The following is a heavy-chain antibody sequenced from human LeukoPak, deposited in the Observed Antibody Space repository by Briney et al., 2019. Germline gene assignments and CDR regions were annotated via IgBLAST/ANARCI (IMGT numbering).Heavy chain of an antibody. CDR3: ARDRRVVTAIPGYFDY. D-gene: IGHD2-21*02. CDR1: GFTFSSYW. Sequence: PGGSLRLSCAASGFTFSSYWMSWVRQAPGKGLEWVANIKQDGSEKYYVDSVKGRFTISRDNAKNSLYLQMNSLRAEDTAVYYCARDRRVVTAIPGYFDYWGQGTLVTVSS. V-gene: IGHV3-7*01. CDR2: IKQDGSEK. J-gene: IGHJ4*02.